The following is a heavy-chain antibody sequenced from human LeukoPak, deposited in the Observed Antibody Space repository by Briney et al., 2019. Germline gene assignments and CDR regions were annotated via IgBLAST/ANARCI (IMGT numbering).Heavy chain of an antibody. J-gene: IGHJ4*02. D-gene: IGHD2/OR15-2a*01. CDR3: ARSLKLRGTTFDY. CDR1: GGSISSDDYS. V-gene: IGHV4-30-2*01. Sequence: PSETLSLTCAVSGGSISSDDYSWSWIRQPPGKGLEWIGNIYHSGSTYYKPSLKSRVTISVDRSKNQFSLKLSTVTAADTAVYYCARSLKLRGTTFDYWGQGTLVTVSS. CDR2: IYHSGST.